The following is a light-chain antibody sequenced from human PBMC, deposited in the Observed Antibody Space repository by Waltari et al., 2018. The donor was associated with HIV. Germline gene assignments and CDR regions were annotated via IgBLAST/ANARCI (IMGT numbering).Light chain of an antibody. J-gene: IGKJ1*01. V-gene: IGKV3-20*01. Sequence: EIVLTQSPGTLSLSPGERATLSCRASQSVDSSFLGWYQQKPGQAPRLLIFGASSRATGTPDRVSGSGAGTGFTITVSRLEPEDFGVDYCQQHDIYTWTFGPGTRVDIK. CDR3: QQHDIYTWT. CDR2: GAS. CDR1: QSVDSSF.